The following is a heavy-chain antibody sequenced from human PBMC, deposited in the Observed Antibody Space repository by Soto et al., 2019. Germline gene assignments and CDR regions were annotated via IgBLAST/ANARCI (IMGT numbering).Heavy chain of an antibody. CDR2: INMDGTST. Sequence: GGSLRLSCVASGFTFSGDWIHWVRQAAGKGLVWVSRINMDGTSTNYADSVKGRFTISRDNAKNTLYLQMNSLRVDDTAVYYCARGPRGLYHHDYWGQGALVTVSS. D-gene: IGHD2-8*02. V-gene: IGHV3-74*01. CDR3: ARGPRGLYHHDY. CDR1: GFTFSGDW. J-gene: IGHJ4*02.